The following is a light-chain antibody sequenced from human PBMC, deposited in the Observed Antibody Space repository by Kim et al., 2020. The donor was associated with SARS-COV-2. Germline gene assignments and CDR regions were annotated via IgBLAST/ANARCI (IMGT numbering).Light chain of an antibody. V-gene: IGLV6-57*01. J-gene: IGLJ3*02. CDR1: SGSIASNY. Sequence: NFMLTQPHSVSESPGRTVTISCTRSSGSIASNYVQWYQQRPGSSPTTLIYDNDQRPSGVPVRFSGSIDSSSNSASLTISGLTTEDEADYFCHSYNSTSNVLGGGTQLTVL. CDR2: DND. CDR3: HSYNSTSNV.